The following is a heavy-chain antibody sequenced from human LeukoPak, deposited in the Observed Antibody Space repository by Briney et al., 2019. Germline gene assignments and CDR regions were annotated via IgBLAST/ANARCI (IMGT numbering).Heavy chain of an antibody. V-gene: IGHV4-39*07. J-gene: IGHJ4*02. CDR3: ARDSSSSYYFDY. CDR2: IYYSGST. D-gene: IGHD6-6*01. CDR1: GGSISSSSYY. Sequence: PSETLSLTCTVSGGSISSSSYYWGWIRQPPGKGLEWIGSIYYSGSTYYNPSLKSRVTISVDTPKNQFSLKLSSVTAADTAVYYCARDSSSSYYFDYWGQGTLVTVSS.